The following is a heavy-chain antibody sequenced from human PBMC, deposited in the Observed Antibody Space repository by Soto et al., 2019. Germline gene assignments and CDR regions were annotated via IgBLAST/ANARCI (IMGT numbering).Heavy chain of an antibody. V-gene: IGHV4-31*11. CDR1: GGSIISASYS. D-gene: IGHD6-6*01. J-gene: IGHJ5*02. Sequence: QVQLQESGPRLVKPSQTLSLSCAVSGGSIISASYSWNWIRQSPGRGLEWIGHIYSSGSTYYNPSLKSRVSISVDTSNNQFSLKLTSVTAADTAVYFCAREDAARIERWFDDWGQGILVTVSS. CDR2: IYSSGST. CDR3: AREDAARIERWFDD.